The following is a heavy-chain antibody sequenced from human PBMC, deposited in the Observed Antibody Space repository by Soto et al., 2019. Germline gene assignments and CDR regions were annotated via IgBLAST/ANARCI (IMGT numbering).Heavy chain of an antibody. D-gene: IGHD2-15*01. Sequence: GASVKVSCKASGYTFTGYYMHWVRQAPGQGLEWMGWINPNSGGTNYAQKFQGWVTMTRDTSISTAYMELSRLRSDDTAVYYCARVSCSGGSCYRFDYWGQGTLVTVSS. CDR1: GYTFTGYY. CDR3: ARVSCSGGSCYRFDY. CDR2: INPNSGGT. J-gene: IGHJ4*02. V-gene: IGHV1-2*04.